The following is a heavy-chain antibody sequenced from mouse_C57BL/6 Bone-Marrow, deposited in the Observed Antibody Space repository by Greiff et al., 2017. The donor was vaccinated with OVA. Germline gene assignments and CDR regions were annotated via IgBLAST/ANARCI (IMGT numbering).Heavy chain of an antibody. CDR3: ARHNYVWYFDV. CDR2: INPNNGGT. J-gene: IGHJ1*03. D-gene: IGHD1-2*01. Sequence: EVHLVESGPELVKPGASVKIPCKASGYTFTDYNMDWVKQSHGKSLEWIGDINPNNGGTIYNQKFKGKATLTVDKSSSTAYMELRSLTSEDTAVYYCARHNYVWYFDVWGTGTTVTVSS. V-gene: IGHV1-18*01. CDR1: GYTFTDYN.